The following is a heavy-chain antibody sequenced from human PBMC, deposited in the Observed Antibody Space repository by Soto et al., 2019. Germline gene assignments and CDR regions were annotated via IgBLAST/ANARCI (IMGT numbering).Heavy chain of an antibody. J-gene: IGHJ6*02. Sequence: EVQLLESGGGLVQPGGSLRLSCAASGFTFSSYAMSWVRQAPGKGLEWVSAISGSGGSTYYADSVKGRFTISGDNSKNTLYLQMNSLRAEDTAVYYCAKAAVAGTNYYYGMDVWGQGTTVTVSS. CDR1: GFTFSSYA. V-gene: IGHV3-23*01. CDR3: AKAAVAGTNYYYGMDV. CDR2: ISGSGGST. D-gene: IGHD6-19*01.